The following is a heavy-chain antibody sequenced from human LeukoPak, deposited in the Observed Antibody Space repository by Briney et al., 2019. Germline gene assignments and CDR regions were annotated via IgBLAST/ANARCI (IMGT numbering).Heavy chain of an antibody. CDR2: IYSGGST. Sequence: PGGSLRLSCAASGFTVSSNYMSWVRQAPGKGLEWVSVIYSGGSTYYADSVKGRFTISRDNSKNTLYLQMISLRAEDTAVYYCARGGHYYDSSGQYYFDYWGQGTLVTVSS. CDR3: ARGGHYYDSSGQYYFDY. V-gene: IGHV3-53*01. J-gene: IGHJ4*02. CDR1: GFTVSSNY. D-gene: IGHD3-22*01.